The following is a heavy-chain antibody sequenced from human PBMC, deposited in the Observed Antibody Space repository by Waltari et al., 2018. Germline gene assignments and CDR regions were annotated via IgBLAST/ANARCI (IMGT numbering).Heavy chain of an antibody. CDR1: GGAFSGYY. Sequence: QVQLQQWGAGLLKPSETLSLTCAGCGGAFSGYYWSWIRQPPGKGLEWIGETNHSGSTNDTPSLKSRITIAVDTSKNQFARKLSSVTAADTAVYYCASDPLDYYGSGSYHDYWGQGPWSPSPQ. D-gene: IGHD3-10*01. CDR2: TNHSGST. V-gene: IGHV4-34*01. CDR3: ASDPLDYYGSGSYHDY. J-gene: IGHJ4*02.